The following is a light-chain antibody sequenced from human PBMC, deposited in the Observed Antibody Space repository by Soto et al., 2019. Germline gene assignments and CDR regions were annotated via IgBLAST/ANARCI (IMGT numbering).Light chain of an antibody. Sequence: DIQMTQSPSTLSASVGDRVTITCRASQSIGSFLAWYQHQPGKAPKLLIYDASTLESGVPSRFSGTGSGTESTFSVTSLQPEDFGTYYCQQCYMGWTFGQGTKVDFK. V-gene: IGKV1-5*01. CDR1: QSIGSF. CDR2: DAS. CDR3: QQCYMGWT. J-gene: IGKJ1*01.